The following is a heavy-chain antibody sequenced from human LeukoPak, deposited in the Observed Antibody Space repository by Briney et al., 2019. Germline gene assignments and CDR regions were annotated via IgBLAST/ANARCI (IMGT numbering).Heavy chain of an antibody. V-gene: IGHV3-53*01. Sequence: XXPXKGXXXXXLISDGDRTDYPESVKGRFIISRDISKNAVYLQMTSLRAEDTAVYYCAREYGGHTFGVFDYWGQGALVTVSS. D-gene: IGHD5-12*01. J-gene: IGHJ4*02. CDR2: ISDGDRT. CDR3: AREYGGHTFGVFDY.